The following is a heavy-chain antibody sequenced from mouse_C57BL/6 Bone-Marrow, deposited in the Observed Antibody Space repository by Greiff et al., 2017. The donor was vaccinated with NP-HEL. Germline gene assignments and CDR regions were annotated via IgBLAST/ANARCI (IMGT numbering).Heavy chain of an antibody. D-gene: IGHD3-2*02. CDR1: GYTFTSYW. CDR3: AREGAQATCAY. V-gene: IGHV1-64*01. J-gene: IGHJ3*01. CDR2: IHPNSGST. Sequence: QVQLQQSGAELVKPGASVKLSCKASGYTFTSYWMHWVKQRPGQGLEWIGMIHPNSGSTNYNEKFKSKATLTVDKSSSTAYMQLSSLTSEDSAVYYCAREGAQATCAYWGQGTLVTVSA.